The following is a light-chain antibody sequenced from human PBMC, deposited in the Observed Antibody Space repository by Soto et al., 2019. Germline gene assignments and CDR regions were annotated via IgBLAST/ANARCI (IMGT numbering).Light chain of an antibody. V-gene: IGKV1-5*03. CDR2: KAS. CDR3: QQRYT. CDR1: QSISSW. J-gene: IGKJ2*01. Sequence: DIQMTQSPSTLSASVGDRVTITCRASQSISSWLAWYQQKPGKAPKLLLYKASSLESGVPSRFSGSGSGTEFTLTSSSLQPDDFASYYCQQRYTFGQGTKLEIK.